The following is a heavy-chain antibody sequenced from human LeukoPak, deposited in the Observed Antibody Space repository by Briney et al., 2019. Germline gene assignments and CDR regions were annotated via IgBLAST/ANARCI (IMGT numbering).Heavy chain of an antibody. CDR3: ARDGNYYDSSGLSPFDY. CDR2: IWYDGSNK. D-gene: IGHD3-22*01. V-gene: IGHV3-33*01. J-gene: IGHJ4*02. CDR1: GFTFSSYG. Sequence: HPGRSLRLSCAASGFTFSSYGMHWVRQAPGKGLEWVAVIWYDGSNKYYADSVKGRLTISRDNSKNTLYLQMNSLRAEDTAVYYCARDGNYYDSSGLSPFDYWGQGTLVTVSS.